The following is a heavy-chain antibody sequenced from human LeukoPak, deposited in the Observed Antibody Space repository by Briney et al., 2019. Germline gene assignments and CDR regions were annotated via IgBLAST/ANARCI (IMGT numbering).Heavy chain of an antibody. J-gene: IGHJ1*01. CDR1: GFTFNRDW. V-gene: IGHV3-7*01. CDR2: IKEDGSEK. CDR3: VTKEPSTSGWSY. D-gene: IGHD6-19*01. Sequence: PGGSLRLSCTASGFTFNRDWTAWVRQAPGKGLEWVANIKEDGSEKNYVDSVKGRFTISRDNAENSVYLQMNDLRAKDTGVYYCVTKEPSTSGWSYWGQGTLVTVSS.